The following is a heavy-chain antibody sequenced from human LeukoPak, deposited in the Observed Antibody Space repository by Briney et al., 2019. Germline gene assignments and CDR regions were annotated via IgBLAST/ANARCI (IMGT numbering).Heavy chain of an antibody. CDR1: GASVGSGSYY. D-gene: IGHD6-13*01. J-gene: IGHJ4*02. CDR3: ATVAVAGTGPDN. CDR2: MSYNVHT. V-gene: IGHV4-61*01. Sequence: PSETLSLTCTVSGASVGSGSYYWSWIRQSPGKGLEWIGFMSYNVHTDYNPSLKSRVTLSADTSNNQFSLRLNSVTAADTAVYFCATVAVAGTGPDNWGQGTLVTVSS.